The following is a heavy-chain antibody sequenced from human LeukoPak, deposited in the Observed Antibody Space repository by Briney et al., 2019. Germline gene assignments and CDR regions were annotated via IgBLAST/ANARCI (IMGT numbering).Heavy chain of an antibody. CDR2: IWYDGSDK. D-gene: IGHD3-16*01. CDR3: AGGPRMDV. CDR1: EFSFSDFG. Sequence: PGGSLRLSCSASEFSFSDFGMHWVRQAPGKGLEWVAVIWYDGSDKYYADSVKGRFTISRDNSRSILYLEMDSLRIEGTALYYCAGGPRMDVWGQGTTVTVSS. V-gene: IGHV3-33*03. J-gene: IGHJ6*02.